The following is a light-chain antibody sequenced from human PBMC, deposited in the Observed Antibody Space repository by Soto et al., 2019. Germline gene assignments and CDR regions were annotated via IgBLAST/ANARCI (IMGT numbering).Light chain of an antibody. CDR2: EVS. CDR1: SSDVGAHNF. V-gene: IGLV2-14*01. Sequence: VLTHPAPVSVRPGQSINISCTGTSSDVGAHNFVSWYQQHPGKAPKLMIYEVSNRPSGVSDRFSGSKSGNTASLTISGLQADDEADYCCNSYTNSAARVFGTGTKVTVL. J-gene: IGLJ1*01. CDR3: NSYTNSAARV.